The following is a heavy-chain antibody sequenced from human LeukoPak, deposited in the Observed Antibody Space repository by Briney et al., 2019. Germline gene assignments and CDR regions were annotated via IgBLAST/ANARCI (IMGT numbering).Heavy chain of an antibody. Sequence: PSETLSLTSTVSGGSICSYYWSWIPQPPGQGRLGIGYIYYSGSTNYNHSLKSRATTSVDTSKNQFSLKLSSVAAADTAVYYCARADIAVSMGAFDIWGQGTMVTVSS. D-gene: IGHD6-19*01. CDR2: IYYSGST. CDR1: GGSICSYY. CDR3: ARADIAVSMGAFDI. J-gene: IGHJ3*02. V-gene: IGHV4-59*01.